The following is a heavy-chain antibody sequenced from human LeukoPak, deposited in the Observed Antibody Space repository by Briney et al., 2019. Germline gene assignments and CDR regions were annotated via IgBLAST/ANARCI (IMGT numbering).Heavy chain of an antibody. CDR2: IIPIFGTA. CDR3: ARVWSGYDYCGMDV. J-gene: IGHJ6*02. V-gene: IGHV1-69*13. D-gene: IGHD3-3*01. Sequence: SVKVSCMASGGTFSSYAISWVRQAPGQGLEWMGGIIPIFGTANYAQKFQGRVTITADESTSTAYMELSSLRSEDTAVYYCARVWSGYDYCGMDVWGQGTTVTVSS. CDR1: GGTFSSYA.